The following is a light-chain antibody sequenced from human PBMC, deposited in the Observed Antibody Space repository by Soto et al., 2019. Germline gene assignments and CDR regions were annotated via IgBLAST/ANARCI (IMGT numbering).Light chain of an antibody. CDR3: QQSNSFPWT. J-gene: IGKJ1*01. CDR1: QDIRNW. V-gene: IGKV1-12*02. Sequence: DIQMTQSPSSVSASVGDRVTITCRASQDIRNWLAWYQQKPGKAPELLIYGASSLQSAVPSRFSGSGSGTDFTLIISSLQPEDFATYYCQQSNSFPWTFGQGTKVEIK. CDR2: GAS.